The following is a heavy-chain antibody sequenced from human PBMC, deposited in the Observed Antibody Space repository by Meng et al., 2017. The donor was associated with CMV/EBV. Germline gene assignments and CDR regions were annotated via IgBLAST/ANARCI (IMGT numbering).Heavy chain of an antibody. CDR2: INYSGST. CDR1: GGSFSGYY. V-gene: IGHV4-34*01. J-gene: IGHJ5*02. CDR3: ARGSWFDP. Sequence: GSLRLSCAVYGGSFSGYYWSWIHQPPGKGLEWIGEINYSGSTNYNPSLKSRVTISVDTSKNQFSLKLSSVTAADTAVYYCARGSWFDPWGQGTLVTVSS.